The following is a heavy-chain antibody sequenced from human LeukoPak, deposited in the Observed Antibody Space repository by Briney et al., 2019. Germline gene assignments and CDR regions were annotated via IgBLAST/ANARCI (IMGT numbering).Heavy chain of an antibody. V-gene: IGHV3-30*04. CDR2: ISYDGSNK. Sequence: GSLRLSCAASGFTFSNYAIHWVRQAPGKGLEWVAGISYDGSNKYYADSVKGRFTISRDNSKNTLYLQMNSLRAEDTAVYYCAKALRVVVRGEPWFDPWGQGTLVTVSS. D-gene: IGHD3-10*01. CDR3: AKALRVVVRGEPWFDP. CDR1: GFTFSNYA. J-gene: IGHJ5*02.